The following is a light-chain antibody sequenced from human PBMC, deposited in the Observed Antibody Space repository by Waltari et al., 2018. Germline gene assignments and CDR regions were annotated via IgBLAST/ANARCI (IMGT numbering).Light chain of an antibody. CDR1: QSVSSK. CDR2: DAS. V-gene: IGKV3-15*01. J-gene: IGKJ1*01. CDR3: QQYNQWPRT. Sequence: EIVMTQSPATLSVSPGESATLSCRASQSVSSKLAWYQQIPGQAPRLLIYDASTRATASPARFTAGGSVTEFTLSISSLQSEDFAVYYCQQYNQWPRTFGQGTKVEIK.